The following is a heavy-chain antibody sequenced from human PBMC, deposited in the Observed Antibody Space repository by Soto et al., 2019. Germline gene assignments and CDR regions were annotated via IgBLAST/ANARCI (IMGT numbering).Heavy chain of an antibody. V-gene: IGHV3-33*01. D-gene: IGHD1-1*01. Sequence: GGSLRLSCAASGFTFSDYGLHWVRQAPGKGLEWVAVIWYGGKNKYYVDSVKGRFTISRDNSKNKLYMQMNSLRAEDTAVYYCARDRIPTTNYNYFGMDVWGQGTTVTVSS. CDR3: ARDRIPTTNYNYFGMDV. CDR1: GFTFSDYG. CDR2: IWYGGKNK. J-gene: IGHJ6*02.